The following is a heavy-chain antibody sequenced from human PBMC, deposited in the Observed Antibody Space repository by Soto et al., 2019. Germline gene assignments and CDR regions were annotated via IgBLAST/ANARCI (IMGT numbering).Heavy chain of an antibody. Sequence: SETLSLTCTVSGGSINSGYYSWTWIPQPPGKGLEWIGYIYHTVTTYYNMSLKSRVTISVDRSKNQFSLKLSSVTAADTAVYYCARMGTGAYSGYDPERLAVWGRGTTVPGSS. CDR2: IYHTVTT. CDR3: ARMGTGAYSGYDPERLAV. D-gene: IGHD5-12*01. V-gene: IGHV4-30-2*02. J-gene: IGHJ6*02. CDR1: GGSINSGYYS.